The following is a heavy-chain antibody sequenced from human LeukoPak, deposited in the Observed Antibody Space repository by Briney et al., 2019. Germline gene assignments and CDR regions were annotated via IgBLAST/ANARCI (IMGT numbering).Heavy chain of an antibody. V-gene: IGHV3-7*01. CDR1: GFTFSNYW. CDR2: IKRDGSEK. J-gene: IGHJ5*02. Sequence: GGSLRLSCAASGFTFSNYWMNWVRQAPGKGLEWVANIKRDGSEKYYVDSVKGRLTVSRDNAKNSLYLEMNSLRAEDTAVYYCARDSSYYYDSSGPDSGINWFDPWGQGTLVTVSS. CDR3: ARDSSYYYDSSGPDSGINWFDP. D-gene: IGHD3-22*01.